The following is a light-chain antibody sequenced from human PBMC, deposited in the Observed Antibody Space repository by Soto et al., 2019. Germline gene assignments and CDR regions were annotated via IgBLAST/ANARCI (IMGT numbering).Light chain of an antibody. J-gene: IGKJ4*01. CDR2: AAS. CDR1: QSISTY. Sequence: DLQMTQSPSSLSASVGDRVTITCRASQSISTYLNWYQQKPGKAPRLLIYAASSLQTGVPSRFSGRGSGTDFTLTINSLQPEDFATYYCQRSYSTPLTFGGGTKVEI. V-gene: IGKV1-39*01. CDR3: QRSYSTPLT.